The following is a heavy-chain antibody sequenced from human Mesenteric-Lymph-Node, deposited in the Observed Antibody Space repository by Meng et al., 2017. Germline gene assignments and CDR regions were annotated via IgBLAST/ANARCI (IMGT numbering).Heavy chain of an antibody. CDR1: GFTFSSYG. J-gene: IGHJ4*02. CDR2: IWYDGSNK. D-gene: IGHD4-23*01. CDR3: ARGDDYGGTIDY. Sequence: QVQLVESGGGVVQPGRSLRLSRAASGFTFSSYGMHWVRQAPGKGLEWVAVIWYDGSNKYYADSVKGRFTISRDNSKNTLYLQMNSLRAEDTAVYYCARGDDYGGTIDYWGQGTLVTVSS. V-gene: IGHV3-33*01.